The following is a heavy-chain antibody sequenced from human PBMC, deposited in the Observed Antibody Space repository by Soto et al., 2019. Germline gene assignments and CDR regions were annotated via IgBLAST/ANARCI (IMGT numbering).Heavy chain of an antibody. J-gene: IGHJ4*02. Sequence: EVQLVESGGGLVQPGGSLKVSCAASGFTFSDSAMHWVRQASSKGLEWVGRIRGKTNSYATTYAASLKGRFTISRDDSKSTTYLQPNSLKAEDTAVYYCTSAAVASYWGQGTLVTVSS. CDR1: GFTFSDSA. CDR3: TSAAVASY. V-gene: IGHV3-73*02. D-gene: IGHD6-19*01. CDR2: IRGKTNSYAT.